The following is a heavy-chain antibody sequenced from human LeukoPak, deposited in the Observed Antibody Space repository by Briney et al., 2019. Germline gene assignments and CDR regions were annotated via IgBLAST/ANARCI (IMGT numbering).Heavy chain of an antibody. CDR1: GFTFADYA. CDR3: AKGAGTTPGAFDI. CDR2: ISWNSNNI. V-gene: IGHV3-9*03. J-gene: IGHJ3*02. Sequence: GGSLRLSCAASGFTFADYAMHWVRQVPGTGLGWVSGISWNSNNIGYADSVRGRFTISRDNAKSTLFLQMNSLRAEDMALYYCAKGAGTTPGAFDIWGQGTMVTVSS. D-gene: IGHD1-7*01.